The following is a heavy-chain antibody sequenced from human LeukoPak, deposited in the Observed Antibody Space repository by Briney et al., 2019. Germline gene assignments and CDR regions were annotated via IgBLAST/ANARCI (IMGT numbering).Heavy chain of an antibody. CDR2: IWDDGSEK. Sequence: GGSLRLSCATSGFNFRTHGMHWVRQAPGKGLEWVAVIWDDGSEKYYAGFVEGRLAISRDNSKNTLYLQMNSLRTEDTAVYYCATSYSTGWSRGYFDYWGQGTLVTVSS. D-gene: IGHD6-19*01. CDR3: ATSYSTGWSRGYFDY. V-gene: IGHV3-33*01. CDR1: GFNFRTHG. J-gene: IGHJ4*02.